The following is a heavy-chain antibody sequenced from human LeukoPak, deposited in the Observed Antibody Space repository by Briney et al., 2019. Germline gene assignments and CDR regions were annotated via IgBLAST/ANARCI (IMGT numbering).Heavy chain of an antibody. Sequence: PGRSLTLSCAAFEFTFTTYGMHWVRQAPGKGLEWVAFIYYDGSNIYYADYVKGRFTISRDISKNTLYLQMDSLRAEDTAIYYCARDWKTNSFDYWGQGTLVTVSS. D-gene: IGHD1-1*01. CDR3: ARDWKTNSFDY. CDR2: IYYDGSNI. CDR1: EFTFTTYG. V-gene: IGHV3-33*01. J-gene: IGHJ4*02.